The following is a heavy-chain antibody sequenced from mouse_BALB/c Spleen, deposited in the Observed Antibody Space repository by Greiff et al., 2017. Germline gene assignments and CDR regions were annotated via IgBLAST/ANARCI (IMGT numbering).Heavy chain of an antibody. J-gene: IGHJ4*01. V-gene: IGHV14-4*02. CDR1: GFNIKDYY. CDR2: IDPENGDT. Sequence: EVQLQQSGAELVRSGASVKLSCTASGFNIKDYYMHWVKQRPEQGLEWIGWIDPENGDTEYAPKFQGKATMTADTSSNTAYLQLSSLTSEDTAVYYCNAFHRYDRSIHAMDYWGQGTSVTVSS. D-gene: IGHD2-14*01. CDR3: NAFHRYDRSIHAMDY.